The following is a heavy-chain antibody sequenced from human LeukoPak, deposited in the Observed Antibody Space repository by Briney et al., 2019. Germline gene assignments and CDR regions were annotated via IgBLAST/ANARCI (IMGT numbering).Heavy chain of an antibody. CDR2: ISSTGTHI. CDR1: GFTFSSYS. V-gene: IGHV3-21*01. J-gene: IGHJ4*02. Sequence: PGGSLRLSCAASGFTFSSYSMNWVRQSPGKGLEWVSSISSTGTHIYYADSVKGRFTISRDNGKNTLYLQMNSLRAEDTAVYYCARGSTYYDSSGQVPFDYWGQGTLVTVSS. CDR3: ARGSTYYDSSGQVPFDY. D-gene: IGHD3-22*01.